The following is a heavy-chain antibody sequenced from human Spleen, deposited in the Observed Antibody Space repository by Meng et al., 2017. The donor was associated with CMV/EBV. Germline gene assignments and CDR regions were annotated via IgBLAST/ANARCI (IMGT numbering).Heavy chain of an antibody. CDR2: MNPNSGNT. D-gene: IGHD2-2*01. Sequence: ASVKVSCKASGYTFTSYDINWVRQATGQGLEWMGWMNPNSGNTGYAQRLQGRVTMTTDTSTSTAYMELRSLRSDDTAVYYCARDQYCSSATCYYDYWGQGTLVTVSS. CDR3: ARDQYCSSATCYYDY. J-gene: IGHJ4*02. V-gene: IGHV1-8*01. CDR1: GYTFTSYD.